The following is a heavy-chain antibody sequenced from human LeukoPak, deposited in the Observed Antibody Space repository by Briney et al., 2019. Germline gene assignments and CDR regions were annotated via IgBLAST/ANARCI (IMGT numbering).Heavy chain of an antibody. CDR1: GDSISSDGYY. V-gene: IGHV4-30-2*01. Sequence: ASETLSLTCTVSGDSISSDGYYWSWIRQPPGKGLEWIAFIYHSGTAYYNPSLKSRVAISVDVSKNQFSLKVTSVTAADTAVYYCASRNPDYWGQGTLVTVSS. J-gene: IGHJ4*02. CDR3: ASRNPDY. CDR2: IYHSGTA.